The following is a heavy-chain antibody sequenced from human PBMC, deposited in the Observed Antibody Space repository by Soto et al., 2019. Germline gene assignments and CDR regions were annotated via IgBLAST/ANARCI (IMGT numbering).Heavy chain of an antibody. D-gene: IGHD2-21*02. J-gene: IGHJ6*02. Sequence: QVQLQQSGPGLVEPSQTLSLTCAVSGGSISSEYFHWTWIRQSPGKGLEWIGYTHYTWSIMYNPSFKSRLTLAMDTTKPQFSIPLTSVTAADTAVYFCAREDDGGDRDYYGLDVWGQGTTVTVSS. CDR2: THYTWSI. CDR3: AREDDGGDRDYYGLDV. V-gene: IGHV4-30-4*08. CDR1: GGSISSEYFH.